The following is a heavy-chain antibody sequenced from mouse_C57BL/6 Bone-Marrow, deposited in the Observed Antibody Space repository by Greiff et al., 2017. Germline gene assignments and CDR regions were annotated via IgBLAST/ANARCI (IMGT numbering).Heavy chain of an antibody. J-gene: IGHJ1*03. D-gene: IGHD2-4*01. CDR1: GYSFTGYF. Sequence: EVKVVESGPELVKPGDSVKISCKASGYSFTGYFMNWVMQSHGKSLEWIGRINPYNGDTFYNQKFKGKATLTVDKSSSTAHMDLRSLTSEDSAVYYCARSGGMITMYFDVWGTGTTVTVSS. CDR2: INPYNGDT. CDR3: ARSGGMITMYFDV. V-gene: IGHV1-20*01.